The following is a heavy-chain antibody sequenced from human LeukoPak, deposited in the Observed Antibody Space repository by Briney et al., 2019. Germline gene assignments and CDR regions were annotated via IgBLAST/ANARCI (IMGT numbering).Heavy chain of an antibody. D-gene: IGHD1-14*01. Sequence: SETLSLTCTVSGGSISSYYWSWIRQPPGKGLEWIGYIYYSGSTNYNPSLKSRVTISVDTSKNQFSLKLSSVTAADTAVYYCARGYPVSKWFDPWGQGTLVTVSS. J-gene: IGHJ5*02. CDR3: ARGYPVSKWFDP. CDR2: IYYSGST. CDR1: GGSISSYY. V-gene: IGHV4-59*01.